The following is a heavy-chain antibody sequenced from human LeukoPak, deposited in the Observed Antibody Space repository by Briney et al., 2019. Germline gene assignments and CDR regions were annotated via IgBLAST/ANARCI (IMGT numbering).Heavy chain of an antibody. Sequence: GGSLRLSCAASGFTFDDYAMHWVRQAPGKGLEWVSGISWNSGSIGYADSVKGRFTISRDNAKNSLYLQMNSLRAEDMALYYCAKGYYYDSSGYHKGGAFDIWGQGTMVTVSS. CDR1: GFTFDDYA. V-gene: IGHV3-9*03. CDR3: AKGYYYDSSGYHKGGAFDI. J-gene: IGHJ3*02. CDR2: ISWNSGSI. D-gene: IGHD3-22*01.